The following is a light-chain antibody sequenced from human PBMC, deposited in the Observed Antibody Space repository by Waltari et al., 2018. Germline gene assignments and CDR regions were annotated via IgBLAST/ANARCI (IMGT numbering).Light chain of an antibody. CDR3: ATWDNSLTAVV. Sequence: QSVLTQPPSVSAAPGQKVTISCSGSSSNIGNYLVSWYHQLPGATPKLLIYDNYKLPSGIPDRFSASKSGTSATLDITGLQIGDEADYYCATWDNSLTAVVFGGGTKLTVL. J-gene: IGLJ2*01. CDR1: SSNIGNYL. V-gene: IGLV1-51*01. CDR2: DNY.